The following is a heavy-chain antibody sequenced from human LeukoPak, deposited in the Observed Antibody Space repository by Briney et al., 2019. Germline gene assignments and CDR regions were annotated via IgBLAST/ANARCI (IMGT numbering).Heavy chain of an antibody. V-gene: IGHV3-30*18. D-gene: IGHD6-19*01. CDR3: AKDRHSSGWPGYFDY. J-gene: IGHJ4*02. CDR1: GFTFSSYG. Sequence: GGSLRLSCAASGFTFSSYGMHWVRQAPGKGLEWVAVISYDGSNKYYADSVKGRFTISRDNSKNTLYLQMNSLRAEDTAVYYCAKDRHSSGWPGYFDYWGQGTLVTVSS. CDR2: ISYDGSNK.